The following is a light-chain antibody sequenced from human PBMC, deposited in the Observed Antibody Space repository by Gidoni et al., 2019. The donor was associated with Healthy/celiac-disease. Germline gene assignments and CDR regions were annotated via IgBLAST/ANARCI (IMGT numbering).Light chain of an antibody. CDR2: GNS. V-gene: IGLV1-40*01. CDR1: SSNIGAGYD. Sequence: SVLTHPPSVSGAPGPRVPIPCTGSSSNIGAGYDVHWYQQLPGTAPKLLIYGNSNRPSGGPDRFSGSKSGTSASLAITGLQAEDEADYYCQSYDSSLSGVVFGGGTKLTVL. CDR3: QSYDSSLSGVV. J-gene: IGLJ2*01.